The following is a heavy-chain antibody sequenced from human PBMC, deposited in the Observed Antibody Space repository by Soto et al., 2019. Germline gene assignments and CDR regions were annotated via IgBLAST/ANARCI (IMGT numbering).Heavy chain of an antibody. D-gene: IGHD3-10*01. CDR1: GGSISSSSYY. J-gene: IGHJ5*02. Sequence: SETLSLTCTVSGGSISSSSYYWGWIRQPPGKGLEWIGSIYYSGSTYYNPSLKSRVTISVDTSKNQFSLKLSSVTAADTAVYYCARLRMVRGKPMESDPWGQGTLVTVSS. V-gene: IGHV4-39*01. CDR3: ARLRMVRGKPMESDP. CDR2: IYYSGST.